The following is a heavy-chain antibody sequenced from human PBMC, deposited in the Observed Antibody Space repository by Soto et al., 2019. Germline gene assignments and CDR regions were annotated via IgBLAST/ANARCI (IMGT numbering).Heavy chain of an antibody. CDR1: GFTFSSYG. CDR2: ISYDGSNK. V-gene: IGHV3-30*03. Sequence: PGGSLRLSCAASGFTFSSYGMHWVRQAPGKGLEWVAVISYDGSNKYYADSVKGRFTISRDNSKNTLYLQMNSLRAEDTAVYYCARESGDLTSNFDYWGQGTLVTVSS. D-gene: IGHD3-10*01. J-gene: IGHJ4*02. CDR3: ARESGDLTSNFDY.